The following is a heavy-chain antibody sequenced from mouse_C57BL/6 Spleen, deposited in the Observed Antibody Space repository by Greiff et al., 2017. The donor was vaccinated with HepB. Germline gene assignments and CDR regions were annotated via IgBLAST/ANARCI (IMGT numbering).Heavy chain of an antibody. CDR2: ISSGGSYT. CDR3: ARGWDRDFDY. D-gene: IGHD3-3*01. V-gene: IGHV5-6*01. Sequence: EVQVVESGGDLVKPGGSLKLSCAASGFTFSSYGMSWVRQTPDKRLEWVATISSGGSYTYYPDSEKGRFTISRDNAKNTLYLQMSSLKSEDTAMYYCARGWDRDFDYWGQGTTLTVSS. J-gene: IGHJ2*01. CDR1: GFTFSSYG.